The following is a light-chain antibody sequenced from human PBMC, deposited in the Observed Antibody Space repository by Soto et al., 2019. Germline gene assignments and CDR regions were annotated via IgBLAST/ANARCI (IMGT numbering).Light chain of an antibody. Sequence: EIVMTQSPATLSVSPGERATLSCRASQSVSTYLAWYQQKPGQAPRLLISGASTRATGIPARFSGSGSGTEFTLTISSLQSEDFAVYYCQQYNKWPLTFGGGTKVEI. V-gene: IGKV3-15*01. J-gene: IGKJ4*01. CDR2: GAS. CDR3: QQYNKWPLT. CDR1: QSVSTY.